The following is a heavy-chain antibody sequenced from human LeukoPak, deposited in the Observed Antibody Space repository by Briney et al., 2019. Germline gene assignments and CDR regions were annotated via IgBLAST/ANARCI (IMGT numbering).Heavy chain of an antibody. CDR3: ARDLPDYGDYGQLRDAFDI. J-gene: IGHJ3*02. D-gene: IGHD4-17*01. Sequence: SETLSLTCAVYGGSFSGYYWSWIRQPPGKGLEWIGSIYYSGSTYYNPSLKSRVTISVDTSKNQFSLKLSSVTAADTAVYYCARDLPDYGDYGQLRDAFDIWGQGTMVTVSS. CDR2: IYYSGST. CDR1: GGSFSGYY. V-gene: IGHV4-34*01.